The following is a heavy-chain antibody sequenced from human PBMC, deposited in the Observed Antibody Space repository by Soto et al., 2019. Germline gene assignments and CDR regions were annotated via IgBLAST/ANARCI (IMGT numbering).Heavy chain of an antibody. CDR2: IKQDGSEK. J-gene: IGHJ4*02. CDR3: ARGQGYDFWSGYFKVPY. CDR1: GFTFSSYW. V-gene: IGHV3-7*05. D-gene: IGHD3-3*01. Sequence: GSLRLSCAASGFTFSSYWMSWVRQAPGKGLEWVANIKQDGSEKYYVDSVKGRFTISRDNAKNSLYLQMNSLRAEDTAVYYCARGQGYDFWSGYFKVPYWGQGTLVTVSS.